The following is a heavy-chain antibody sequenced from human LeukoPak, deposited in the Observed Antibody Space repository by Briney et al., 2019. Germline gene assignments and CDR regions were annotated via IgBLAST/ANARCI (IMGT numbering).Heavy chain of an antibody. CDR3: ARSMVGEWLFLALDI. CDR1: GFTFSSYS. D-gene: IGHD3-3*01. Sequence: PGGSLRLSCAASGFTFSSYSMNWVRQAPEKGLEWVSYISSSSSTIYYADSVKGRFTISRDNAKNSLYLQMNSLRVEDTAVYYCARSMVGEWLFLALDIWGQGTKVTVSS. V-gene: IGHV3-48*04. J-gene: IGHJ3*02. CDR2: ISSSSSTI.